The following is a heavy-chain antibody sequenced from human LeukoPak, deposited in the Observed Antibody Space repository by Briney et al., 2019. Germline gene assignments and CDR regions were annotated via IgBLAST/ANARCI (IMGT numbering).Heavy chain of an antibody. CDR2: INHSGST. V-gene: IGHV4-34*01. CDR3: AREISYDFWSGYYSGYFDY. D-gene: IGHD3-3*01. J-gene: IGHJ4*02. CDR1: GGSFSGYY. Sequence: PSETLSLTCAVYGGSFSGYYWSWIRQPPGKGLEWIGEINHSGSTNYNPSLKSRVTISVDTSKNQFSLKLSSVTAADTAVYYCAREISYDFWSGYYSGYFDYWGQGTLVTVSS.